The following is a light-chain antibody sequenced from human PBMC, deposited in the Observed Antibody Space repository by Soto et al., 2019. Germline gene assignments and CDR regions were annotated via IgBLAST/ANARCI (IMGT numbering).Light chain of an antibody. CDR3: SSYTSSSTYV. J-gene: IGLJ1*01. CDR2: EVS. V-gene: IGLV2-14*01. CDR1: SSDVGGYNY. Sequence: QSVLTQPASASGSPGQSITISCTGTSSDVGGYNYVSWYQQPPGKAPKLMIYEVSNRPSGVSNRFSGSKSGNTASLTISGLQAEDEADYYCSSYTSSSTYVFGTGTKVTVL.